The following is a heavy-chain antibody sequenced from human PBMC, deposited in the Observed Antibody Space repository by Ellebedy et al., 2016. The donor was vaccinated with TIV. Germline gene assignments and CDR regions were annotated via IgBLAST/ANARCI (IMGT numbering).Heavy chain of an antibody. V-gene: IGHV3-30*03. CDR1: GFTFSTSG. CDR2: ISHDGSDK. J-gene: IGHJ4*02. D-gene: IGHD2-2*02. CDR3: SFSHYIGTPFDY. Sequence: GESLKISCAASGFTFSTSGMNWVRQAPGKGLEWVALISHDGSDKYYADSVKGRFTISRDNSKNTLFLQINSLRLEDTAVYYCSFSHYIGTPFDYWGQGTLVTVSS.